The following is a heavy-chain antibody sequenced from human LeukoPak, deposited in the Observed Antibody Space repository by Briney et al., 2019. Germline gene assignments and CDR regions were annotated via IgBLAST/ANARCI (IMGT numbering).Heavy chain of an antibody. J-gene: IGHJ4*02. CDR1: GGSISSSSYY. D-gene: IGHD2-2*01. Sequence: TETLSLTCTVSGGSISSSSYYWGWIRQPPGKGLEWIGSIYYSGSTYYNPSLKSRVTISVDTSKNQFSLKLSSVTAADTAVYYCASPSAYASFDYWGQGTLVTVSS. V-gene: IGHV4-39*01. CDR2: IYYSGST. CDR3: ASPSAYASFDY.